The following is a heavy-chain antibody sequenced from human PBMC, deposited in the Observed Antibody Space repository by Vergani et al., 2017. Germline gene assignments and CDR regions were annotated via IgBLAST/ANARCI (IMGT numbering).Heavy chain of an antibody. V-gene: IGHV3-30-3*01. Sequence: VQLLESGGGLVQPGGSLRLSCAASGFTFSSYAMHWVRQAPGKGLEWVAVISYDGSNKYYADSVKGRFTISRDNSKNTLYLQMNSLRAEDTAVYYCARGSIAVARYGAFDIWGQGTMVTVSS. CDR1: GFTFSSYA. CDR2: ISYDGSNK. CDR3: ARGSIAVARYGAFDI. J-gene: IGHJ3*02. D-gene: IGHD6-19*01.